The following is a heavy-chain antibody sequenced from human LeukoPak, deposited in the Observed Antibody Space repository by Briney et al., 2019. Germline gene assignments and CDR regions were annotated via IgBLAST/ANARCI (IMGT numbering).Heavy chain of an antibody. Sequence: GGSLRLSCTASRFTFSDYSMNWVRQAPGKGLEWVSSISRRSRHVYYAGSVKGRFTISRDNAKNSLYLQMNSLRAEDMAVYFCVRDLMGSGATTAYLHHWGQGTLVTVSS. CDR2: ISRRSRHV. D-gene: IGHD4/OR15-4a*01. CDR1: RFTFSDYS. V-gene: IGHV3-21*01. CDR3: VRDLMGSGATTAYLHH. J-gene: IGHJ1*01.